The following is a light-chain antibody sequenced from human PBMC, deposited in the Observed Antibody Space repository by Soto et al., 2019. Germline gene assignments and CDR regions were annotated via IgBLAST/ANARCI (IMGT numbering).Light chain of an antibody. V-gene: IGLV1-36*01. CDR1: SSNIGNNG. CDR2: YDD. J-gene: IGLJ2*01. CDR3: AAWDDSPNGPV. Sequence: QSVLTQPPSVSEAPRQRVTISCSGSSSNIGNNGVNWYQQLPGKAPKLLIYYDDMLPSGVSDRFSGSKSGTSASLAISGLQSEDEADYYCAAWDDSPNGPVFGGGTKLTVL.